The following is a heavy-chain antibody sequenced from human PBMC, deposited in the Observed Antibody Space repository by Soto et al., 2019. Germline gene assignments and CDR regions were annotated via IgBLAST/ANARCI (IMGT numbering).Heavy chain of an antibody. CDR2: IIPIFGTA. D-gene: IGHD3-9*01. Sequence: QVQLVQSGAEVKKPGSSVKVSCKASGGTFSSYAISWVRQAPGQGLEWMGGIIPIFGTANYAQKFQGRVTITADDSTSTAYMELSSLRSEDTAVYYCARYGLISDDIVTGHLALDYWGQGTLVTVSS. CDR1: GGTFSSYA. J-gene: IGHJ4*02. V-gene: IGHV1-69*01. CDR3: ARYGLISDDIVTGHLALDY.